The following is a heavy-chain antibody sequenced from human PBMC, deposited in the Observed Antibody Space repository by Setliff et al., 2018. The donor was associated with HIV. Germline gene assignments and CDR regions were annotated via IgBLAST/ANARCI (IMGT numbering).Heavy chain of an antibody. J-gene: IGHJ4*02. CDR2: IYTSGST. D-gene: IGHD5-12*01. CDR1: GGSISGYY. V-gene: IGHV4-4*09. CDR3: TRLAGGYADY. Sequence: SQTLSLTCTVSGGSISGYYWSWIRQPPGKGLEWIGYIYTSGSTHYNPSLKSRVTISVDTSKNQFSLKMSSVTAADTAVYYCTRLAGGYADYWGQGTLVTVSS.